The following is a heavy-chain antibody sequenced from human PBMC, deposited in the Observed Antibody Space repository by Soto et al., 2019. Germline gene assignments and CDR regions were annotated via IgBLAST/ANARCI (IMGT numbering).Heavy chain of an antibody. Sequence: GGSLRLSCAASGFTFSTYAMSWVRQAPGKGLEWVSGISGSGDRTHYVDSVKGRFTISGDNSENTLYLQMHSLRAEDTALYYCAKASTYEYVWGSFRYYFDYWGQGTLVTVSS. CDR2: ISGSGDRT. V-gene: IGHV3-23*01. J-gene: IGHJ4*02. CDR1: GFTFSTYA. CDR3: AKASTYEYVWGSFRYYFDY. D-gene: IGHD3-16*02.